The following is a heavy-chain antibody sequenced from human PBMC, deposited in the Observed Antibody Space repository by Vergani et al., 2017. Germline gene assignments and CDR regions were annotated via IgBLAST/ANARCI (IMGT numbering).Heavy chain of an antibody. CDR2: ISSSSSYI. D-gene: IGHD4-17*01. Sequence: EVQLVESGGGLVKPGGSLRLSCAASGFTFSSYSMNWVRQAPGKGLEWVSSISSSSSYIYYADSVKGRFTISRDNAKNSLYLQMNSLRAEDTAVYYCARDDATVTTSLDYWGQGTLVTVSS. CDR1: GFTFSSYS. CDR3: ARDDATVTTSLDY. J-gene: IGHJ4*02. V-gene: IGHV3-21*04.